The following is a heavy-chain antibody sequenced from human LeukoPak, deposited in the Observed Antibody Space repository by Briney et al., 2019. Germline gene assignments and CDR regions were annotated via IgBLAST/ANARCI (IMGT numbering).Heavy chain of an antibody. V-gene: IGHV5-51*01. J-gene: IGHJ3*02. CDR1: GYSFTSYW. CDR3: ASDYDSSGYYRGNAFDI. D-gene: IGHD3-22*01. CDR2: IYPGDSDT. Sequence: GESLKISCKGSGYSFTSYWIGWVRQMPGKGLEWMGIIYPGDSDTRYSPSFQGQVTISADKSISTAYLQWSSLKASDTAMYYCASDYDSSGYYRGNAFDIWGQGTLVTVSS.